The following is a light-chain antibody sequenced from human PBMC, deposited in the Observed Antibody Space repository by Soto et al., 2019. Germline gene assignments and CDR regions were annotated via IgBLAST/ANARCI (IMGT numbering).Light chain of an antibody. CDR1: SSDVGNYNY. J-gene: IGLJ1*01. CDR3: SSYTSSMANV. V-gene: IGLV2-14*01. CDR2: DVS. Sequence: QSALTQPASVSGSPGQSITISCTGTSSDVGNYNYVSWYQQHPGKAPKLMIYDVSNRPSGVSNRFSGSKSGNTASLTISGLQAEDEADYYCSSYTSSMANVFGTGTKLTVL.